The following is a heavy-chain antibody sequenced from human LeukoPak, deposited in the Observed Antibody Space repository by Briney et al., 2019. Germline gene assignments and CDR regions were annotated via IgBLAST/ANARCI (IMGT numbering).Heavy chain of an antibody. J-gene: IGHJ6*03. D-gene: IGHD2-8*02. CDR1: GYAFSGSY. Sequence: ASMKVSCKASGYAFSGSYLHWVRQAPGQGLEWMGWINPKSGGTNYAQKFQGRVTMTRDTSINTGYMELSGLTFDDTALYYCAREGWGNYFMDVWGNGTTVTVSS. CDR2: INPKSGGT. V-gene: IGHV1-2*02. CDR3: AREGWGNYFMDV.